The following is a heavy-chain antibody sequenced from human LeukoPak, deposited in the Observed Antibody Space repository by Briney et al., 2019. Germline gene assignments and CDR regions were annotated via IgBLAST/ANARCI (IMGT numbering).Heavy chain of an antibody. CDR1: GGSISSYY. Sequence: SETLSLTCTVSGGSISSYYWSWIRQPPGKGLEWIGYIYYSGSTNYNPSLKSRVTISADTSKNQFSLKLSSVTAADTAVYYCARQGGGFWYFDLWGRGTLVTVSS. CDR2: IYYSGST. J-gene: IGHJ2*01. D-gene: IGHD6-25*01. V-gene: IGHV4-59*08. CDR3: ARQGGGFWYFDL.